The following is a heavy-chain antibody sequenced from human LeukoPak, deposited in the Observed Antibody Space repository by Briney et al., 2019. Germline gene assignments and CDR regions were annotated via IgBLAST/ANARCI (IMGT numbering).Heavy chain of an antibody. CDR3: AKRNSGSYYTEYFQH. Sequence: GGLRLSCAASGFTFSSYAMSWVRQAPGKGLEWVSAISGSGGSTYYADSVKGRFTISRDNSKNTLYLQMNSLRAEDTTVYYCAKRNSGSYYTEYFQHWGQGTLVTVSS. J-gene: IGHJ1*01. CDR1: GFTFSSYA. D-gene: IGHD1-26*01. V-gene: IGHV3-23*01. CDR2: ISGSGGST.